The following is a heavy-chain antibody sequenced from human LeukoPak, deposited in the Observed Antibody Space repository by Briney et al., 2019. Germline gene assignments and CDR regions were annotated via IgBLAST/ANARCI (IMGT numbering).Heavy chain of an antibody. Sequence: ASVKVSCKASGGTFSSYTISWVRQAPGQGLEWMGIINPSGGSTSYAQKFQGRVTMTRDTSTSTVYMELSSLRSEDTAVYYCARDVGILLRIWFDPWGQGTLVTVSS. CDR1: GGTFSSYT. CDR2: INPSGGST. J-gene: IGHJ5*02. V-gene: IGHV1-46*01. D-gene: IGHD3-22*01. CDR3: ARDVGILLRIWFDP.